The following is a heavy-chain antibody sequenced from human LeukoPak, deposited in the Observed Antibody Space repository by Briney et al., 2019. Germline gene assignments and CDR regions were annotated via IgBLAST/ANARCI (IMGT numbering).Heavy chain of an antibody. V-gene: IGHV1-2*02. CDR3: ARVGTSPVVAATGGRY. J-gene: IGHJ4*02. Sequence: GASVKVSCKASGYTFTGYYMHWVRQAPGQGLEWMGWINPNSGGTNYAQKFQGRVTMTRDTSISTAYMELSRLRSDDTAVYYCARVGTSPVVAATGGRYWGQGTLVTVSS. D-gene: IGHD2-15*01. CDR1: GYTFTGYY. CDR2: INPNSGGT.